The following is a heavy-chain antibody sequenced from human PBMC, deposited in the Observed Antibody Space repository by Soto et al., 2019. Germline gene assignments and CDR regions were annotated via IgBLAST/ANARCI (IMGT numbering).Heavy chain of an antibody. CDR2: INPNSGDT. D-gene: IGHD3-9*01. Sequence: ASVKVSCKASGYIFTGYHIHWVRQAPGRGREWMGWINPNSGDTEYAQNFQGRVTMTRDTSFNLVYMEMSGLMSDDTAVYYCARDARGTRGFDEMDIWGQGXTVTVS. V-gene: IGHV1-2*02. CDR1: GYIFTGYH. J-gene: IGHJ6*02. CDR3: ARDARGTRGFDEMDI.